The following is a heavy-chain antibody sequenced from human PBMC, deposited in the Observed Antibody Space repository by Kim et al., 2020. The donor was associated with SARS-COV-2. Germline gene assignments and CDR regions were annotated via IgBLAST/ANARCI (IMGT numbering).Heavy chain of an antibody. J-gene: IGHJ5*02. Sequence: SETLSLTCSVSGDSLSSYYWSWIRQPPGKGLERIGYIYYSGSTKYNPSLKSRVTISVDTSRNQFSLKLSSVTAADTAVYYCARHRGQLLNSLDPWGQGTLVTVSS. D-gene: IGHD3-10*01. CDR2: IYYSGST. CDR1: GDSLSSYY. V-gene: IGHV4-59*08. CDR3: ARHRGQLLNSLDP.